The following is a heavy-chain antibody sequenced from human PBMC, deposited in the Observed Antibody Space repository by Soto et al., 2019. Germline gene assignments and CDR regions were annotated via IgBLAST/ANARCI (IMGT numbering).Heavy chain of an antibody. CDR1: GFTFSSYW. J-gene: IGHJ6*03. V-gene: IGHV3-74*01. CDR2: INSDGSST. CDR3: ARDRSGYDYYYYYYMDV. Sequence: GGSLRLSCAASGFTFSSYWMHWVRQAPGKGLVWVSRINSDGSSTSDADSVKGRFTISRDNAKNTLYLQMNSLRAEDTAVYYCARDRSGYDYYYYYYMDVWGKGTTVTVSS. D-gene: IGHD5-12*01.